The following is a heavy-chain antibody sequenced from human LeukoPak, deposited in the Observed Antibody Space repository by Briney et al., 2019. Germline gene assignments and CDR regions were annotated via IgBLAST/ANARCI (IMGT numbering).Heavy chain of an antibody. J-gene: IGHJ5*02. Sequence: GGSLRLSCAASGFSFENSWMRWVRQTPGKGLEWVANIRGDGGEIYYLDAVKGRFTISRDNAKNTVYLQMNNLRDEDTAVYYCAREAGLTRSDWLLQVDLWGGGTLVSVSS. CDR1: GFSFENSW. V-gene: IGHV3-7*01. D-gene: IGHD3-3*01. CDR2: IRGDGGEI. CDR3: AREAGLTRSDWLLQVDL.